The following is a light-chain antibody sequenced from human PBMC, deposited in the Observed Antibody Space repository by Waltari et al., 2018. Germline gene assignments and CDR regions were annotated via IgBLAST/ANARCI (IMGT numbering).Light chain of an antibody. V-gene: IGLV2-8*01. Sequence: QSALTQPPSASGSPGQSVPISCTGPISDVGGYNWVAWYQQHPGKAPKLLIYDVSYRPSGVPDRFSGSKSGDTASLTVSGLQAEDEADYYCGSFAGNNFYDVVFGGGTKLTVL. CDR3: GSFAGNNFYDVV. J-gene: IGLJ2*01. CDR1: ISDVGGYNW. CDR2: DVS.